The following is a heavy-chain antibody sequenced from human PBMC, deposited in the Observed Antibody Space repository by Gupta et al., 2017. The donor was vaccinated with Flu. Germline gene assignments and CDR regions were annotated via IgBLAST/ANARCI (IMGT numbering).Heavy chain of an antibody. CDR2: ISGRGGAT. CDR1: GFSFSDNA. CDR3: ARRFLLDY. Sequence: EVRLLESGGALVQPGGSLRLSCAASGFSFSDNAMTWVRQAPGKGLTWVSSISGRGGATYYADSVKGRFTISRDNSKQTLFLQMNSLRAEDTAIYYCARRFLLDYWGQGTLVTVSS. D-gene: IGHD2/OR15-2a*01. J-gene: IGHJ4*02. V-gene: IGHV3-23*01.